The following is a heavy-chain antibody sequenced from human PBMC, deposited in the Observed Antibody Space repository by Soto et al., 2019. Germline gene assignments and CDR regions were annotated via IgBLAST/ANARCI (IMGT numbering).Heavy chain of an antibody. CDR1: GFSLSYYG. J-gene: IGHJ4*02. V-gene: IGHV3-30*18. Sequence: QVQLVESGGGVVQPGRSLRLSCAASGFSLSYYGIHWVRQAPGKGLEWVAIISLDGRKKYYADSLKGRFTISRDNSENTVYLQMNSLRDEDTAVYYCAKGGKGGYSYGEQLDYWGQGTLVTVSS. D-gene: IGHD5-18*01. CDR3: AKGGKGGYSYGEQLDY. CDR2: ISLDGRKK.